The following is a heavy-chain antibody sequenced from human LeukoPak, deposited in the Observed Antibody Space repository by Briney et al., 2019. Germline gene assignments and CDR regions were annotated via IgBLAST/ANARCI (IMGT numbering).Heavy chain of an antibody. Sequence: GASVKVSCKVSGYTLTELSMHWVRQAPGKGLEWMGGFDPEDGETIYAQKFQGRVTMTEDTSTDTAYMELSSLRSEDTAVYYCATDLGDCSSTSCYFTNWFDPWGQGTLVTVSS. J-gene: IGHJ5*02. CDR2: FDPEDGET. CDR3: ATDLGDCSSTSCYFTNWFDP. D-gene: IGHD2-2*01. V-gene: IGHV1-24*01. CDR1: GYTLTELS.